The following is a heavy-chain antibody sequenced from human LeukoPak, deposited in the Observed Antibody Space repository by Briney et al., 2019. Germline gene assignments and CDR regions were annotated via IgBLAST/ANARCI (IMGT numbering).Heavy chain of an antibody. CDR1: GFTFSSYS. D-gene: IGHD3-3*01. CDR2: ISGTSSYI. J-gene: IGHJ4*02. Sequence: GRSLRLSCAASGFTFSSYSMNWVRQAPGKGLQWVSSISGTSSYIYYADSVKGRFTISRDNAKNSLYLQMSSLRAEDTAMYYCARGTIFGVAPHNWGQGTLVTVSS. CDR3: ARGTIFGVAPHN. V-gene: IGHV3-21*01.